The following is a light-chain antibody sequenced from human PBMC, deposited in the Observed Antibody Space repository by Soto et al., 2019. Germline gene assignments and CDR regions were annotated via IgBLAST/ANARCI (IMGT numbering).Light chain of an antibody. CDR1: RSNIGNNA. Sequence: QSVLTQPPSASGTPGQRVTISCSGSRSNIGNNAVTWYQQFPGTAPKLLIYNNNQRPSWVPDRFSGSKSGTSASLAISGLQSEDEADYYCATWDDSLNARGVFGAGTKLTVL. CDR3: ATWDDSLNARGV. J-gene: IGLJ3*02. CDR2: NNN. V-gene: IGLV1-44*01.